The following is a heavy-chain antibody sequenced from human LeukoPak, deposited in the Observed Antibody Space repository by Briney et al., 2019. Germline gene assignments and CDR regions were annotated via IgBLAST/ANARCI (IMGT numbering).Heavy chain of an antibody. Sequence: GGSLRLSCAASGFTFSNYNMNWVRQAPGKELEWVSSISSSSTYISYADSVKGRFTISRDNAKNSLFLQMNSLRAEDTAVYYCARADVMGGQGTLVTVSS. J-gene: IGHJ4*02. CDR3: ARADVM. CDR1: GFTFSNYN. D-gene: IGHD3-16*01. CDR2: ISSSSTYI. V-gene: IGHV3-21*01.